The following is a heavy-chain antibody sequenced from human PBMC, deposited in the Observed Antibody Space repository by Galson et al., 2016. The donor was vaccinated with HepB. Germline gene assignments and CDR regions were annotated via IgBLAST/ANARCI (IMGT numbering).Heavy chain of an antibody. CDR1: GGSIRSGVYY. J-gene: IGHJ5*02. V-gene: IGHV4-31*03. CDR3: ARGDGPPSSRRGRVPANWFDP. Sequence: TLSLTCSVSGGSIRSGVYYWSWIRQLPGKGLEWIASIFYSGSIYYNPSLQSRVIMSVDTSKNKFSLELRSVTAADTAMYYCARGDGPPSSRRGRVPANWFDPWGQGTLVIVSS. CDR2: IFYSGSI. D-gene: IGHD6-13*01.